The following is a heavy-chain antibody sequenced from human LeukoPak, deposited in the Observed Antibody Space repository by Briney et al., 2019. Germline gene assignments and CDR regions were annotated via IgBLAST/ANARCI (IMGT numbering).Heavy chain of an antibody. CDR2: IYHSGST. J-gene: IGHJ4*02. Sequence: SGTLSFTCAVSGGSISSSNWWSWVRQPPGKGLEWIGEIYHSGSTNYNPSLKSRVTISVDKSKNQFSLNLSSVTAADTAVYYCASLDSSGQFDYWGQGTLVTVSS. D-gene: IGHD3-22*01. V-gene: IGHV4-4*02. CDR1: GGSISSSNW. CDR3: ASLDSSGQFDY.